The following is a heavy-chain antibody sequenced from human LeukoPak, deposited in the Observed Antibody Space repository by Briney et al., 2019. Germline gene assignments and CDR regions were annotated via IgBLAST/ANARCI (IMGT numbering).Heavy chain of an antibody. J-gene: IGHJ3*02. CDR3: ASHLGYCSSTSCYRIAAFDI. D-gene: IGHD2-2*02. CDR2: IKQDGSEK. Sequence: GGSLRLSCAASGFTVSSNYMSWVRQAPGKGLEWVANIKQDGSEKYYVDSVKGRFTISRDNAKNSLYLQMNSLRAEDTAVYYCASHLGYCSSTSCYRIAAFDIWGQGTMVTVSS. CDR1: GFTVSSNY. V-gene: IGHV3-7*01.